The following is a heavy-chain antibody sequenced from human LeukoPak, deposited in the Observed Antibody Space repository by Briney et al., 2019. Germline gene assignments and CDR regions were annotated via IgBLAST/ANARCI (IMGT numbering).Heavy chain of an antibody. J-gene: IGHJ5*02. CDR3: AKATDDSSGFNWFDP. CDR1: GCIFSNYW. Sequence: GGSLRLSCAASGCIFSNYWMSRVRQAPGKGLEWVAVISYDGSNKYYADSVKGRFTISRDNSKNTLYLQMNSLRAEDTAVYYCAKATDDSSGFNWFDPWGQGTLVTVSS. V-gene: IGHV3-30*18. D-gene: IGHD3-3*01. CDR2: ISYDGSNK.